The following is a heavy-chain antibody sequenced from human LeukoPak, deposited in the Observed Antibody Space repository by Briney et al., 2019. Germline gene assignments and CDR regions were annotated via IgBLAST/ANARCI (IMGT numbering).Heavy chain of an antibody. V-gene: IGHV4-39*01. J-gene: IGHJ4*02. Sequence: SETLSLTCTVSGGSISSSSYYWGWIRQPPGKGLEWIGSIYYSGSTYYNPSLKSRVTISVDTSKNQFSLKLSSVTAADTAVYYCARHRRDIVVVPAACFDYWGQGTLVTVSS. CDR1: GGSISSSSYY. D-gene: IGHD2-2*01. CDR3: ARHRRDIVVVPAACFDY. CDR2: IYYSGST.